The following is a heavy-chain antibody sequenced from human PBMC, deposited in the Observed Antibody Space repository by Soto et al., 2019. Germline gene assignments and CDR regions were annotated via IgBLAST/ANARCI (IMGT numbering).Heavy chain of an antibody. CDR1: GFTFSSYG. Sequence: QVQLVESGGGVVQPGRSLRLSCAASGFTFSSYGMHWVRQAPGKGLEWVAVISYDGSNKYYADSVKGRFTISRDNSKNTLYLQMNSLRAEDTAVYYCQSSEGLGELPRQKNSLGYYFDYWGQGTLVTVSS. V-gene: IGHV3-30*03. CDR3: QSSEGLGELPRQKNSLGYYFDY. J-gene: IGHJ4*02. D-gene: IGHD3-16*01. CDR2: ISYDGSNK.